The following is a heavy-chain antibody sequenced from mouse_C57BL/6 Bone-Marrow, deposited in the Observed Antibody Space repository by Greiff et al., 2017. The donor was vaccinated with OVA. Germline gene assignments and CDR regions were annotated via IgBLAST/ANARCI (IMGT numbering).Heavy chain of an antibody. CDR2: IDPSDSYT. CDR1: GYTFTSYW. D-gene: IGHD2-3*01. CDR3: AREWLLPWYFDV. Sequence: VKLQQPGAELVRPGTSVKLSCKASGYTFTSYWMHWVKQRPGQGLEWIGVIDPSDSYTNYNQKFKGKATLTVDTSSSTAYMQLSSLTSEDSAVYYCAREWLLPWYFDVWGTGTTVTVSS. J-gene: IGHJ1*03. V-gene: IGHV1-59*01.